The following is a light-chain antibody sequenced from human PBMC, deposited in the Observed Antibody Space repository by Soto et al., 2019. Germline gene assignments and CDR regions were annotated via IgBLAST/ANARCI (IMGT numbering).Light chain of an antibody. V-gene: IGKV3-15*01. CDR1: QSVSGN. J-gene: IGKJ5*01. CDR3: PQYKNWPPIT. CDR2: DTY. Sequence: EIVSTQSPDTLSVSPGERATLSFRASQSVSGNLAWYQQRPGQAPRLLIYDTYTRATGIPARFSASGSGTEFTLTISSLQSEDFAVYYCPQYKNWPPITFGQGTRWRL.